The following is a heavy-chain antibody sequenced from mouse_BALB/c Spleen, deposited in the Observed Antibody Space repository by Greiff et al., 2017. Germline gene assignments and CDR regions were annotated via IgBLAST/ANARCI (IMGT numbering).Heavy chain of an antibody. CDR3: AREDTTGFAY. V-gene: IGHV3-2*02. D-gene: IGHD2-12*01. J-gene: IGHJ3*01. Sequence: ESGPGLVKPSQSLSLTCTVTGYSITSDYAWNWIRQFPGNKLEWMGYISYSGSTSYNPSLKSRISITRDTSKNQFFLQLNSVTTEDTATYYCAREDTTGFAYWGQGTLVTVSA. CDR2: ISYSGST. CDR1: GYSITSDYA.